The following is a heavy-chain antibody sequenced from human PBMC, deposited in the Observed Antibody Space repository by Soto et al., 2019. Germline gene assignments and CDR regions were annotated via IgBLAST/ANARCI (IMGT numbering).Heavy chain of an antibody. Sequence: ASETLSLTCAVYGGSFSGYYWSWIRQPPGKGLEWIGEINHSGSTNYNPSLKSRVTISVDTSKNQFSLKLSSVTAADTAVYYCARGGGATLGYWGKGPRVPVPS. CDR3: ARGGGATLGY. CDR1: GGSFSGYY. CDR2: INHSGST. J-gene: IGHJ4*02. D-gene: IGHD1-26*01. V-gene: IGHV4-34*01.